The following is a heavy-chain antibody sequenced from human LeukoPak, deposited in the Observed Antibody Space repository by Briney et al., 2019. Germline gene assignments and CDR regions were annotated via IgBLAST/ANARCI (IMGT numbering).Heavy chain of an antibody. D-gene: IGHD2-2*01. CDR2: ISAYNGNT. CDR1: GYTFTSYG. J-gene: IGHJ6*03. CDR3: ASMSSSTSYHYYYYMDV. V-gene: IGHV1-18*01. Sequence: GASVKVSCKASGYTFTSYGISWVQQAPGQGLEWMGWISAYNGNTNYAQKLQGRVTMTTDTSTSTAYMELRSLRSDDTAVYYCASMSSSTSYHYYYYMDVWGKGTTVTVSS.